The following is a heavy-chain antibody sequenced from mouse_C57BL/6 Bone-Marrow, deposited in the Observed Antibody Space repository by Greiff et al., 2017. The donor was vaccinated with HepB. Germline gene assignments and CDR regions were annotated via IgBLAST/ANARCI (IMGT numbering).Heavy chain of an antibody. CDR1: GYTFTSYW. CDR2: IDPSDSYT. J-gene: IGHJ1*03. Sequence: QVQLQQPGAELVMPGASVKLSCKASGYTFTSYWMHWVKQRPGQGLEWIGEIDPSDSYTNYNQKFKGKSTLTVDKSSSTAYMQLSSLTSEDSAVYYWARGLLVYGSYGYFDVWGTGTTVTVSS. V-gene: IGHV1-69*01. D-gene: IGHD2-1*01. CDR3: ARGLLVYGSYGYFDV.